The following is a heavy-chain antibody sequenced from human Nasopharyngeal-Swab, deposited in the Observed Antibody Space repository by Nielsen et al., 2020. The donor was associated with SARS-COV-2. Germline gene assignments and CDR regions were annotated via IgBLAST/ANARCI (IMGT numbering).Heavy chain of an antibody. V-gene: IGHV3-11*04. Sequence: GGPLRLSWAAPGFTFSDYYMSWIRQAPGKGLEWVSYISSSGSTIYYADSVKGRFTISRDNAKNSLYLQMNSLRAEDTAVYYCARYGGIQILTGYFDYWGQGTLVTVSS. CDR1: GFTFSDYY. J-gene: IGHJ4*02. CDR3: ARYGGIQILTGYFDY. D-gene: IGHD3-9*01. CDR2: ISSSGSTI.